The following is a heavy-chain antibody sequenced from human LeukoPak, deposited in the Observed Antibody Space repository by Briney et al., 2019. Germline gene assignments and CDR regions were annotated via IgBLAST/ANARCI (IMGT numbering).Heavy chain of an antibody. D-gene: IGHD3-9*01. V-gene: IGHV4-39*01. CDR1: GGSISSSSYY. Sequence: SETLSLTCTVSGGSISSSSYYWGWIRQPPGKGLEWIGTIYYSGNIYYNPSLKSRVTISVDTSKNQFSLKLSSVTAADTAVYYCARGHGVDSLLFDYWGQGTLVTVSS. CDR3: ARGHGVDSLLFDY. CDR2: IYYSGNI. J-gene: IGHJ4*02.